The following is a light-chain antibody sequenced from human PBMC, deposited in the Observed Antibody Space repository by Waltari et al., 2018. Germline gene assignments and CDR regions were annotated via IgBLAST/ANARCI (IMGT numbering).Light chain of an antibody. Sequence: QSALTQPRSVSGSPGQSVTISCTGTSSDFGGYNYVSWYQQHPGKAPQLMIYDVSKRPSGVPVRFSVSKSGNTASLTISGLQAEDEADYYCCSYAGSYTSLFGGGTKLTVL. V-gene: IGLV2-11*01. CDR2: DVS. CDR1: SSDFGGYNY. J-gene: IGLJ2*01. CDR3: CSYAGSYTSL.